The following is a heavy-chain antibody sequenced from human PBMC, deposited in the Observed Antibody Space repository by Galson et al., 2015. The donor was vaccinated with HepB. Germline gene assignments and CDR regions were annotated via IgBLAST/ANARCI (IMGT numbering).Heavy chain of an antibody. CDR1: GFTVTSNY. CDR2: IYSGGST. D-gene: IGHD5-12*01. CDR3: ARLRMWIESYFDY. J-gene: IGHJ4*02. V-gene: IGHV3-66*04. Sequence: SLRLSCAVSGFTVTSNYMSWVRQAPGKGLGWVSIIYSGGSTFYVDSVKGRFTISRDNSKNTLFLHINSLRAEDSAVYYCARLRMWIESYFDYWGQGTLVTVSS.